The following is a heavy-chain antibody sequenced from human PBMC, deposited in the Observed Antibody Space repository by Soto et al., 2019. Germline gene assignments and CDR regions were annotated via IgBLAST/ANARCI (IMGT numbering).Heavy chain of an antibody. J-gene: IGHJ5*02. V-gene: IGHV4-30-2*01. CDR3: AGMPYTSGLRFDP. D-gene: IGHD6-19*01. Sequence: KTSETLSLTCNMSGDSYSISTYSWSWIRQPPGKALQWIGFICQSGVTSYNPSLASRVSISLDRSNNQCSLKLKSVTAADTAVYLCAGMPYTSGLRFDPWGPGTLVTVSS. CDR2: ICQSGVT. CDR1: GDSYSISTYS.